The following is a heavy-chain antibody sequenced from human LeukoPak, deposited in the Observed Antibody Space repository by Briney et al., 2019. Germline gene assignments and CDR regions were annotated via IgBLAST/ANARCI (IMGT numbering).Heavy chain of an antibody. D-gene: IGHD2-2*01. V-gene: IGHV3-9*01. Sequence: GGSLRLSCAASGFTFDDYAMHWVRQAPGKGLEWVSGISWNSGSIGYADSVKGRFTISRDNAKNSLYLQMNSLRAEDTALYYCARDRYCTTTRCSDYWGQGTLVTVSS. CDR3: ARDRYCTTTRCSDY. CDR2: ISWNSGSI. CDR1: GFTFDDYA. J-gene: IGHJ4*02.